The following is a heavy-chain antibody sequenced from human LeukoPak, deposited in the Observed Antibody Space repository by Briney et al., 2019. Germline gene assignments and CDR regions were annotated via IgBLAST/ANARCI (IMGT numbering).Heavy chain of an antibody. V-gene: IGHV4-39*07. D-gene: IGHD3-10*01. CDR2: IYYSGST. Sequence: PSETLSLTCTVSGGSISSSSYYWGWIRQPPGKGLEWIGSIYYSGSTYYNPSLKSRVTISVDTSKNQFSLKLSSVTAADTAVYYCARVEVTDYGSGSYPYFDYWGQGTLVTVSS. J-gene: IGHJ4*02. CDR1: GGSISSSSYY. CDR3: ARVEVTDYGSGSYPYFDY.